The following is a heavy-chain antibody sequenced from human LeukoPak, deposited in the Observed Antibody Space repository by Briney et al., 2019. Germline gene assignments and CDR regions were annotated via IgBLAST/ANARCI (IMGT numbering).Heavy chain of an antibody. D-gene: IGHD6-19*01. CDR2: IYHSGST. V-gene: IGHV4-38-2*02. J-gene: IGHJ5*02. CDR3: ARRVIAVAGLTSWFDP. CDR1: GYSISSGYY. Sequence: SETLSLTCTVSGYSISSGYYWGWIRQPPGKGLEWIGSIYHSGSTYYNPSLKSRVTISVDTSKNQFSLKLSSVTAADTAVYYCARRVIAVAGLTSWFDPWGQGTLVTVSS.